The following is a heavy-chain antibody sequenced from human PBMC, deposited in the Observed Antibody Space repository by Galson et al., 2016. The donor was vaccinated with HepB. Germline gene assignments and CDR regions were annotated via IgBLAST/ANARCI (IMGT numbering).Heavy chain of an antibody. V-gene: IGHV1-46*01. CDR2: INLSGGGT. CDR1: GYTFTSHY. Sequence: SVKVSCKASGYTFTSHYMHWVRQAPGQGLEWMGIINLSGGGTNYAQKFQGRVTMTRDTPTSTVYLELTSLRSEDTAVYYCATRDPEYVWGTYRPSPQEAMDVCGQGTTVTVSS. J-gene: IGHJ6*02. CDR3: ATRDPEYVWGTYRPSPQEAMDV. D-gene: IGHD3-16*02.